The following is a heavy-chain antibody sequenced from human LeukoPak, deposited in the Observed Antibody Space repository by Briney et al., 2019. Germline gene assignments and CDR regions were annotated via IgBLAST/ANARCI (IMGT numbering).Heavy chain of an antibody. CDR1: GLTFSTYV. CDR3: ANSEFYVSGKYAGLDN. V-gene: IGHV3-23*01. Sequence: GGSLRLSCAASGLTFSTYVMNWVRQAPRKGLEWVSTINGGGDGTYYADSVRGRITVSRDNSRNTLYLQMNCLGVEDTAVYYCANSEFYVSGKYAGLDNWGQGTLVTVSS. D-gene: IGHD3-10*01. J-gene: IGHJ4*02. CDR2: INGGGDGT.